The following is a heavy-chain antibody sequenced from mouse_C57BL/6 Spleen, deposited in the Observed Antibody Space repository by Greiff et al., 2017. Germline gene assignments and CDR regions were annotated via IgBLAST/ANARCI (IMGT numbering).Heavy chain of an antibody. V-gene: IGHV1-69*01. J-gene: IGHJ4*01. CDR1: GYTFTSYW. CDR3: ARPSTVVANYYAMDY. D-gene: IGHD1-1*01. CDR2: IDPSDSYT. Sequence: QVQLQQPGAELVMPGASVKLSCKASGYTFTSYWMHWVKQRPGQGLEWIGEIDPSDSYTNYNQKFKGKSTLTVDKSSSTAYMQLSSLTSEDSAVYYCARPSTVVANYYAMDYWGQGTSVTVSS.